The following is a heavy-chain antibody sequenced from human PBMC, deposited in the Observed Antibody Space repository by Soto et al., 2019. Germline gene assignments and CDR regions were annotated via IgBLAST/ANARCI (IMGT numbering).Heavy chain of an antibody. J-gene: IGHJ4*02. CDR2: IYPGDSDS. D-gene: IGHD2-2*01. Sequence: GESLKISCNGSGFTFTSYWIAWVRQMPGKGLEWMGIIYPGDSDSSYSPSFQGQVTISADKSINTAYLQWSSLRASDTAIYYCAKHEGYCSTTTCSNFDYWGQGTRVTFYS. V-gene: IGHV5-51*01. CDR1: GFTFTSYW. CDR3: AKHEGYCSTTTCSNFDY.